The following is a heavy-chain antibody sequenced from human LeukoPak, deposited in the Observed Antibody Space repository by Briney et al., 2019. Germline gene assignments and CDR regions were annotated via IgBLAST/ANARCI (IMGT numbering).Heavy chain of an antibody. V-gene: IGHV5-51*01. J-gene: IGHJ5*02. CDR3: ARHGSGVVAFSYNWFDP. Sequence: GESLKISCKGSGYSFTSYWIGWVRQMPGKGLEWMAIIYPGDSDTRYSPSFQGQVTISVDKSISTAYLQWSSLKASDTAMYYCARHGSGVVAFSYNWFDPWGQGTLVTVSS. CDR2: IYPGDSDT. D-gene: IGHD3-3*01. CDR1: GYSFTSYW.